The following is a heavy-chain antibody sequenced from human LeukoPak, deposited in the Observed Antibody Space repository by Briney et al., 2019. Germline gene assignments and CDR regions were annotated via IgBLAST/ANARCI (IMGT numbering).Heavy chain of an antibody. CDR2: ISGSGGST. V-gene: IGHV3-23*01. D-gene: IGHD7-27*01. CDR1: GFTFSSYA. Sequence: GGSLRLSCAASGFTFSSYAMSWVRQAPGKGLEWVSAISGSGGSTYYADSVKGRFTISRDNSKNTLSLQMNSLRVEDTAVYHCARDLAWGAFDCWGQGTLVTVSS. CDR3: ARDLAWGAFDC. J-gene: IGHJ4*02.